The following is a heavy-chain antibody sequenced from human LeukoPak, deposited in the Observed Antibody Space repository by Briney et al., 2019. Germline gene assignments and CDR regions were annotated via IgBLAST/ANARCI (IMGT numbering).Heavy chain of an antibody. J-gene: IGHJ4*02. CDR1: GYTFGSYY. CDR3: AREPMDTYYFDY. CDR2: LNPGRGNT. V-gene: IGHV1-46*01. Sequence: ASVKVSCKASGYTFGSYYMHWVRQAPGQGLEWMGILNPGRGNTGYAQKFQGRVTMTRGTSTSTVYMELSSLRSEDTAVYYCAREPMDTYYFDYWGEGTLVTVSS. D-gene: IGHD5-18*01.